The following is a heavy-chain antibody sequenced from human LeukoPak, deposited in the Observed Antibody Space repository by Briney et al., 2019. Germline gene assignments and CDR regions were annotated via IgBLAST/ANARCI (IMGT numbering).Heavy chain of an antibody. V-gene: IGHV3-33*01. J-gene: IGHJ6*02. Sequence: GGSLRLSCAASGFTFSSYGMHWVRQAPGKGLEWVAVIWYDGSNKYYADSVKGRFTLSRDNSKNTMYLQMNSLRAEATAVYYCARDLADGWAVPAAIHYYYGMDVWGQGTTVTVSS. D-gene: IGHD2-2*01. CDR2: IWYDGSNK. CDR1: GFTFSSYG. CDR3: ARDLADGWAVPAAIHYYYGMDV.